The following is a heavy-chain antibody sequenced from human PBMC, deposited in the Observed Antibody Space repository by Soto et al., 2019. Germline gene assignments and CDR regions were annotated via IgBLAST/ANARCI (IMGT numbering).Heavy chain of an antibody. J-gene: IGHJ3*02. V-gene: IGHV5-51*01. CDR3: ARPLSPGGGYDAFDI. Sequence: PGESLKISWKGSGYSFTSYWIGWVRQMPGKGLECMGIIYPGDSDTRYSPSFQGQVTISADKSISTAYLQWSSLKASDTAMYYCARPLSPGGGYDAFDIWGQGTMVTVSS. CDR1: GYSFTSYW. D-gene: IGHD2-15*01. CDR2: IYPGDSDT.